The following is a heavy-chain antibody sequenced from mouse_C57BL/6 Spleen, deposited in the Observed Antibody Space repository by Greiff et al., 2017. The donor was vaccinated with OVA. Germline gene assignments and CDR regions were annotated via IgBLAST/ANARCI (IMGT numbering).Heavy chain of an antibody. J-gene: IGHJ4*01. CDR1: GFTFSSYA. V-gene: IGHV5-4*01. CDR2: ISDGGSYT. D-gene: IGHD2-12*01. CDR3: ARDYDPPYYAMDY. Sequence: EVKVVESGGGLVKPGGSLKLSCAASGFTFSSYAMSWVRQTPEKRLEWVATISDGGSYTYYPDNVKGRFTISRDNAKNNLYLQMSHLKSEDTAMYYCARDYDPPYYAMDYWGQGTSVTVSS.